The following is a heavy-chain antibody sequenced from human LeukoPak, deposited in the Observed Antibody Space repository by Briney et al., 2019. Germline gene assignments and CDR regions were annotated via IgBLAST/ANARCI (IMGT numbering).Heavy chain of an antibody. Sequence: PSETLSLTCTVSGGSISGHYWSWIRQPAGKGLEWIGRIYTSGSTNYNPSLKSRVTMSADTSKNQISLKLSSVTAADTAVYYCARRWVYDKRAFDAWGQGTMVTVSS. CDR3: ARRWVYDKRAFDA. CDR1: GGSISGHY. V-gene: IGHV4-4*07. D-gene: IGHD3-16*01. J-gene: IGHJ3*01. CDR2: IYTSGST.